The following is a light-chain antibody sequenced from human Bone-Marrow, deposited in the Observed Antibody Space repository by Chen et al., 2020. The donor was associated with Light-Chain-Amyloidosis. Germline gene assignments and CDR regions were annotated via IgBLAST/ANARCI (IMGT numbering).Light chain of an antibody. J-gene: IGLJ3*02. CDR3: QVWDRSSDRPV. Sequence: SSVLTQPPSLSVAPGQTATIACGGNNIGSTSVHWYQQTPGQAPLLVVYDDSDRPSGIPERLSGSNSGNTATLTISRVEAGDEADYYCQVWDRSSDRPVFGGGTKLTVL. CDR1: NIGSTS. CDR2: DDS. V-gene: IGLV3-21*02.